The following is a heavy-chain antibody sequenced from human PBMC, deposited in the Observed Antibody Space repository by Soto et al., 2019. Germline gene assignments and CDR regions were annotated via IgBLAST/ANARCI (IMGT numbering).Heavy chain of an antibody. V-gene: IGHV4-39*01. Sequence: SETLSLTCTVSGGSVTNSSYYWGWIRQSPGKGLEWIRSVYYRGRSSSKSSVKSRVTISVDTSKNRFSLSLNSVTASDTAVYFCVSQRTTVPTQAYFDYWGPGALVT. CDR2: VYYRGRS. J-gene: IGHJ4*02. CDR3: VSQRTTVPTQAYFDY. D-gene: IGHD4-17*01. CDR1: GGSVTNSSYY.